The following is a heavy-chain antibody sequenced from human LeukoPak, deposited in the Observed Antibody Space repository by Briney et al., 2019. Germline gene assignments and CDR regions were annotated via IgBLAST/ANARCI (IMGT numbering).Heavy chain of an antibody. CDR2: INPSGGRT. CDR1: GYTFTSYY. V-gene: IGHV1-46*01. J-gene: IGHJ5*02. D-gene: IGHD4-17*01. Sequence: GASVTVSCTASGYTFTSYYMHWVRQAPGHGLEWMGVINPSGGRTTYAQNFQGRVTMTRDTSTSTAYIELYSLRSDDTAVYYCTRGGRDYGDTRFDPWGQGTLVTVS. CDR3: TRGGRDYGDTRFDP.